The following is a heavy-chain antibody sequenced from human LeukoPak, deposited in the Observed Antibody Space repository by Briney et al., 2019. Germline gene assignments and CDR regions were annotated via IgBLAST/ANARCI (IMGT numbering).Heavy chain of an antibody. CDR1: GGSISSYY. CDR2: IYYSGST. D-gene: IGHD1-14*01. V-gene: IGHV4-59*08. J-gene: IGHJ3*02. CDR3: ARRSGRDAFDI. Sequence: SETLSLTCTVSGGSISSYYWSWIRQPPGKGLEWIGYIYYSGSTNYNPSLKSRVTISVDTSKNQFSLKLSSVTAADTAVYYFARRSGRDAFDIWGQGTMVTVSS.